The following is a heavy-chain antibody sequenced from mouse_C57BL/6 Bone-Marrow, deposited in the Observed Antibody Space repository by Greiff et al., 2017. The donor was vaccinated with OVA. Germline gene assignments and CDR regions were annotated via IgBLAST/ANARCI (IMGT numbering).Heavy chain of an antibody. CDR3: ARETYYSNYGFAY. J-gene: IGHJ3*01. D-gene: IGHD2-5*01. V-gene: IGHV3-6*01. Sequence: EVQLQESGPGLVKPSQSLSLTCSVTGYSITSGYSWNWIRQFPGNKLEWMGYISYDGSNNYNPSLKNRISITRDTSKNQFFLKLNSVTTEDTATYYCARETYYSNYGFAYWGQGTLVTVSA. CDR2: ISYDGSN. CDR1: GYSITSGYS.